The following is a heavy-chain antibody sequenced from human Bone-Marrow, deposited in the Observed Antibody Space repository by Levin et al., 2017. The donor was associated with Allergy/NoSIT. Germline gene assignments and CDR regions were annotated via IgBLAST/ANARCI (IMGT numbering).Heavy chain of an antibody. V-gene: IGHV3-33*01. CDR3: ASPARGSYYTPLGY. D-gene: IGHD3-3*01. CDR2: IWYDGSNK. CDR1: GFTFSSYG. J-gene: IGHJ4*02. Sequence: GESLKISCAASGFTFSSYGMHWVRQAPGKGLEWVAVIWYDGSNKYYADSVKGRFTISRDNSKNTLYLQMNSLRAEDTAVYYCASPARGSYYTPLGYWGQGTLVTVSS.